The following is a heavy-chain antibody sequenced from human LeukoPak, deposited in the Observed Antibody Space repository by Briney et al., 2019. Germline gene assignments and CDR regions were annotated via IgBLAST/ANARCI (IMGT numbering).Heavy chain of an antibody. D-gene: IGHD2-2*01. Sequence: GGSLRLSCAASGFTFSSYSMNWVRQAAGKGLEWVSSISSSSSYIYYADSVKGRFTISRDNAKNSLYLQMNSLRAEDTAVYYCARDLYCSSTSCPYGMDVWGQGTTVTVSS. J-gene: IGHJ6*02. CDR2: ISSSSSYI. V-gene: IGHV3-21*01. CDR1: GFTFSSYS. CDR3: ARDLYCSSTSCPYGMDV.